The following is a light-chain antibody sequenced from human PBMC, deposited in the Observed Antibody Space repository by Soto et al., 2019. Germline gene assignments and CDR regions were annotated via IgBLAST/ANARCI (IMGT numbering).Light chain of an antibody. V-gene: IGKV3-20*01. CDR3: HQYGSSAWT. CDR1: QTIASGY. CDR2: AAS. J-gene: IGKJ1*01. Sequence: EIVLTQSPGTLSLSPGERATLSCRASQTIASGYVAWYQQKPGQAPRLLIYAASSRATGIADRFRGSGSGRDFTLTISRLEPEDFAVYYCHQYGSSAWTFGQGTQ.